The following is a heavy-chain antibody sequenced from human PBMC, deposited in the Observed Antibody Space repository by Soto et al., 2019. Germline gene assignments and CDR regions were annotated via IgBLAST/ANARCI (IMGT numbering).Heavy chain of an antibody. CDR2: ISSSSSYI. Sequence: GGPLRLSCAASGFTFSTYTMNWVRQAPGKGREWVSSISSSSSYIYYADSVKGRFTISRDNAKNSLYLQMNSLRAEDTAVYYCARYSSSSEYYYGMDVWGQGTTVTVSS. CDR1: GFTFSTYT. D-gene: IGHD6-6*01. CDR3: ARYSSSSEYYYGMDV. V-gene: IGHV3-21*01. J-gene: IGHJ6*02.